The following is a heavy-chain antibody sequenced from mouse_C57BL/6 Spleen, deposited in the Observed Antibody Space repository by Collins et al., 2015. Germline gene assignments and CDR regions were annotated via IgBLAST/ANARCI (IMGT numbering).Heavy chain of an antibody. V-gene: IGHV1-69*02. J-gene: IGHJ4*01. CDR3: AREGTATHAMDY. D-gene: IGHD1-2*01. CDR1: GYTFTSYW. CDR2: IDPSDSYT. Sequence: QVQLQQPGAELVKPGASVKLSCKASGYTFTSYWMHWVKQRPGQGLEWIGEIDPSDSYTNYNQKFKGKATLTVDKSSSTAYMQLSSLTSEDSAVYYCAREGTATHAMDYWGQGTSVTVSS.